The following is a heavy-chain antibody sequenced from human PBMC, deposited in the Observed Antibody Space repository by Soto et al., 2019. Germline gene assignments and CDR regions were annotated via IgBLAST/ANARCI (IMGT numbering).Heavy chain of an antibody. CDR1: GGTFSSYT. CDR2: IIPILGIA. D-gene: IGHD6-19*01. V-gene: IGHV1-69*08. Sequence: QVQLVQSGAEVKKPGSSVKVSCKASGGTFSSYTISWVRQAPGQGLEWMGRIIPILGIANYAQKFQGRVTITADKSTSTAYMELSSLRSEDTAVYYCARDIKQWLVKYYYYGMDVWGQGTTVTVSS. CDR3: ARDIKQWLVKYYYYGMDV. J-gene: IGHJ6*02.